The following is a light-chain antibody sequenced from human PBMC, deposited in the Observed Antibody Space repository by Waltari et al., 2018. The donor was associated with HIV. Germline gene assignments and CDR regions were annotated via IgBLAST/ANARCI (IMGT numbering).Light chain of an antibody. CDR2: DDA. CDR1: NVGSKR. Sequence: SYILTQSPSVSVAPGKTAKISCGGDNVGSKRVHWYQQKPGQAPLLVIYDDAARPSAIPARFSGSNSGNTATLTITRVEVGDEADYYCQVWDFTTDHVVFGGGTKLTVL. J-gene: IGLJ3*02. V-gene: IGLV3-21*03. CDR3: QVWDFTTDHVV.